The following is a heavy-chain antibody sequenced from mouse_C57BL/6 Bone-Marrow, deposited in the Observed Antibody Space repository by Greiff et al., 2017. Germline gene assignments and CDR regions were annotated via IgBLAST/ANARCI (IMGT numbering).Heavy chain of an antibody. Sequence: QVQLQQSGPELVKPGASVKISCKASGYAFSSSWMNWVKQRPGKGLEWIGRIYPGDGDTNYNGKFKGKATLTADKSSSTAYMQLSSLTSEDSAVYFCARVPYGSSYNYWGQGTTLTVSS. V-gene: IGHV1-82*01. CDR1: GYAFSSSW. D-gene: IGHD1-1*01. CDR3: ARVPYGSSYNY. J-gene: IGHJ2*01. CDR2: IYPGDGDT.